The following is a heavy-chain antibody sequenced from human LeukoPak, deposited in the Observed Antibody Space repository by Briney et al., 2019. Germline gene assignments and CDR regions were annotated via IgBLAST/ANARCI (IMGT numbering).Heavy chain of an antibody. D-gene: IGHD3-22*01. V-gene: IGHV3-64*02. CDR1: GFAISTYS. CDR3: AREDLDYDNNRRTFDF. Sequence: PGGSLRLSCAASGFAISTYSMHWVRQAPGKGLEYVSVISRHGGDTYYADSVKDRFIISRDNSKNTLYLQMGYLRPEDMAVYYCAREDLDYDNNRRTFDFWGQGTMVTVSS. J-gene: IGHJ3*01. CDR2: ISRHGGDT.